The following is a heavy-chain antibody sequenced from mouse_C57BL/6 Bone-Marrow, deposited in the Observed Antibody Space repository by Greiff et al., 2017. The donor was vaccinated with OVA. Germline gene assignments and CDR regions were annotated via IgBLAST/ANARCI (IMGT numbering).Heavy chain of an antibody. J-gene: IGHJ1*03. D-gene: IGHD1-1*01. V-gene: IGHV14-3*01. CDR2: IDPANGNT. CDR1: GFNIKNTY. CDR3: ARLGIDYYGSSFFWYFDV. Sequence: EVQLQQSVAELVRPGASVKLSCTASGFNIKNTYMHWVKQRPEQGLEWIGRIDPANGNTKYAPKFQGKAPITADTSSNTAYLQLSSLTSEDTAIYYCARLGIDYYGSSFFWYFDVWGTGTTVTVSS.